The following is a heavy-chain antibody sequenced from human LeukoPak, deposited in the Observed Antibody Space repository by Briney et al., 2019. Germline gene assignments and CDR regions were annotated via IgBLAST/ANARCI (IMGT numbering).Heavy chain of an antibody. V-gene: IGHV4-34*01. CDR1: GGSFSGCY. CDR3: ARVPPMRVVVPAAKNYYYYYMDV. Sequence: SETLSLTCAVYGGSFSGCYWSWIRQPPGKGLEWIGEINHSGSTNYNPSLKSRVTISVDTSKNQFSLKLSSVTAADTAVYYCARVPPMRVVVPAAKNYYYYYMDVWGKGTTVTVSS. CDR2: INHSGST. D-gene: IGHD2-2*01. J-gene: IGHJ6*03.